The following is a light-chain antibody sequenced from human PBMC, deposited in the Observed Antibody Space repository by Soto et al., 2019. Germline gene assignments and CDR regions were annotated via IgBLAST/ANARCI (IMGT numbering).Light chain of an antibody. CDR1: SSDIGGYNY. Sequence: QSVLTQPASVSGSPGQSITFSCTGTSSDIGGYNYVSWYQQHPGKAPKLMIYEVSNRPSGVSDRFSGSKSGNTASLTISGIQAEDEADYYCTSYTSSTTNYVFGTGTKLTVL. CDR3: TSYTSSTTNYV. CDR2: EVS. V-gene: IGLV2-14*01. J-gene: IGLJ1*01.